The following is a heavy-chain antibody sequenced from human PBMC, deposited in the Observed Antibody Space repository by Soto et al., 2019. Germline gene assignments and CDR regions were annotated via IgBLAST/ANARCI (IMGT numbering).Heavy chain of an antibody. CDR2: IYPGDSDT. Sequence: PGESLKISXKGSGYSFTSYWIGWVRQMPGKGLEWMGIIYPGDSDTRYSPSFQGQVTISADKSISTAYLQWSSLKASDTAMYYCARTYYDFWSGYYQAFYYYYGMDVWGQGTTVTVSS. CDR3: ARTYYDFWSGYYQAFYYYYGMDV. CDR1: GYSFTSYW. D-gene: IGHD3-3*01. J-gene: IGHJ6*02. V-gene: IGHV5-51*01.